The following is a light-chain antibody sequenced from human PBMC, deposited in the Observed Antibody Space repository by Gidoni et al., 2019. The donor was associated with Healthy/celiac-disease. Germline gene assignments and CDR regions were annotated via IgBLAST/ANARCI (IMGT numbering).Light chain of an antibody. V-gene: IGKV1-9*01. CDR3: QQLNSYPLIT. J-gene: IGKJ5*01. CDR1: QGISSY. CDR2: AAS. Sequence: DIQLTQSPSFLSASVGDRVPITCWASQGISSYLAWYQQKPGKAPKLLIYAASTLQSGVPSRFSGSGSGTEFTLTISSLQPEDFATYYCQQLNSYPLITFGQGTRLEIK.